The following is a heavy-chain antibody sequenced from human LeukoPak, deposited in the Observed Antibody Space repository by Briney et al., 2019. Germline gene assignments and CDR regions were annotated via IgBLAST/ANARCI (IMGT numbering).Heavy chain of an antibody. Sequence: GGSLRLSCAASGFTFDDYAMHWVRQAPGKGLEWVSGISWNSGSIGYADSVKGRFTISRDSAKNSLYLQMNSLRAEDTALYYCAKATYLADPPGYWGQGTLVTVSS. CDR1: GFTFDDYA. J-gene: IGHJ4*02. D-gene: IGHD6-13*01. CDR3: AKATYLADPPGY. CDR2: ISWNSGSI. V-gene: IGHV3-9*01.